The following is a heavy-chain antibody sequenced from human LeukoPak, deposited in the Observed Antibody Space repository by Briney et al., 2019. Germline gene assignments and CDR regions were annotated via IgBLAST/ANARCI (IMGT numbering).Heavy chain of an antibody. Sequence: EASVKVSCKASGYTFTGHYMHWVRQAPGQGLEWMGWINPNSGGTNYAQKFQGRVTMTRDTSISTAYMELSRLRSDDTAVYYCARGYSYGYQPPLGYWGQGTLVTVSS. CDR3: ARGYSYGYQPPLGY. CDR2: INPNSGGT. V-gene: IGHV1-2*02. D-gene: IGHD5-18*01. J-gene: IGHJ4*02. CDR1: GYTFTGHY.